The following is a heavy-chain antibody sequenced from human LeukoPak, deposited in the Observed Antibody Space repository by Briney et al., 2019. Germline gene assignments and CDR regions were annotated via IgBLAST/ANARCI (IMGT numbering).Heavy chain of an antibody. CDR3: ARDPGVRWLVGFDY. J-gene: IGHJ4*02. D-gene: IGHD6-19*01. CDR2: IWYDGSNK. CDR1: GFTFSTYG. Sequence: GSSLRLSCAASGFTFSTYGMHWVRQAPGKGLEWVADIWYDGSNKYYEDSVKGRFTISRENSKNTLYLQMNSLRAEDTAVYYCARDPGVRWLVGFDYWGQGTLVTVSS. V-gene: IGHV3-33*01.